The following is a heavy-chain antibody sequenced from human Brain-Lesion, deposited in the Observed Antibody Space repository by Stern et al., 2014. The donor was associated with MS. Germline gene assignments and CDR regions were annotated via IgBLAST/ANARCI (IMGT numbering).Heavy chain of an antibody. CDR3: ARGRVVPGFQYYATDV. CDR2: IFNSGST. Sequence: VQLVESGPGLVKPSQTLSLSCTVSGGSISSGGYYWSWIRQPAGKGLELIGRIFNSGSTSYNPSLKIPVTISIDTSKNQFSLRLNPMTAADTAVYYCARGRVVPGFQYYATDVWGQGTTVIVSS. J-gene: IGHJ6*02. CDR1: GGSISSGGYY. D-gene: IGHD2-2*01. V-gene: IGHV4-61*02.